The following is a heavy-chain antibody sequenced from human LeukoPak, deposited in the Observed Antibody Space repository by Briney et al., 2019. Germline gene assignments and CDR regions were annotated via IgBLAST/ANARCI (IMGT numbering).Heavy chain of an antibody. CDR2: ISSDGSST. CDR3: AREYEVYSTFYYYGMDV. CDR1: GFTLSSYW. Sequence: GGSLRLSCAASGFTLSSYWMHWVRKVPGKGLVWVSRISSDGSSTDYADSVKGRFTISRDSAKNTVHLQMHSLRVDDTAIYYCAREYEVYSTFYYYGMDVWGQGTTVTVSS. J-gene: IGHJ6*02. V-gene: IGHV3-74*01. D-gene: IGHD4-11*01.